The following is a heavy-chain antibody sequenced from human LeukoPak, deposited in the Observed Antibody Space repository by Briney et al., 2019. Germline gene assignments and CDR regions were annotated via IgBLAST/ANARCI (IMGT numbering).Heavy chain of an antibody. CDR1: GYSISSGYY. V-gene: IGHV4-38-2*02. J-gene: IGHJ4*02. D-gene: IGHD3-9*01. CDR2: MYHSGNT. Sequence: SETLSLTCTVSGYSISSGYYWGWIRQPPGKGLEWIRTMYHSGNTYYNRSLKSRVTISIDTSKNQFSLKLNSVTAADTAVYYCASTRTYYDILTGYYPQYYFDYWGQGNLVTVSS. CDR3: ASTRTYYDILTGYYPQYYFDY.